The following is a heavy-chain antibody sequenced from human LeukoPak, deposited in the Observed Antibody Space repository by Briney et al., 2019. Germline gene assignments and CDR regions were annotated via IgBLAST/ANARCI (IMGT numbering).Heavy chain of an antibody. CDR3: ARSMTTVTTFDY. V-gene: IGHV3-21*01. CDR1: GFTFSSYS. J-gene: IGHJ4*02. Sequence: GGSLRLSCAASGFTFSSYSMNWVRQAPGKGLEWVSSISSSSSYIYYADSVKGRFTISRDNAKNSLYLQMNSLRAEDTAVYYCARSMTTVTTFDYWGQGTLVIVSS. CDR2: ISSSSSYI. D-gene: IGHD4-17*01.